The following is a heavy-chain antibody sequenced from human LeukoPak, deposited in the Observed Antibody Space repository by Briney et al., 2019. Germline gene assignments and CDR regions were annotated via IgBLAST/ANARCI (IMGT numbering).Heavy chain of an antibody. CDR1: GGSISSYY. CDR3: ARGPDKTIAAAGTDAFDI. Sequence: SETLSLTCTVSGGSISSYYWSWIRQPPGKGLEWIGYIYYSGSTNYNPSLKSRVTISVDTSKNQFSLKLSSVTAADTAVYYCARGPDKTIAAAGTDAFDIWGQGTMVTVSS. CDR2: IYYSGST. D-gene: IGHD6-13*01. V-gene: IGHV4-59*12. J-gene: IGHJ3*02.